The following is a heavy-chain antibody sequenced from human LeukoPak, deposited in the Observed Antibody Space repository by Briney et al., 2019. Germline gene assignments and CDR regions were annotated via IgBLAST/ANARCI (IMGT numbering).Heavy chain of an antibody. Sequence: SVKVSCKASGGTFSSYAISWVRQAPGQGLEWMGGIIPIFGTANYAQKFQGRVTITTDESTSTAYMELSSLRSEDTAVYYCARGIAARPMTIDYWGQGTLVTVSS. V-gene: IGHV1-69*05. CDR2: IIPIFGTA. D-gene: IGHD6-6*01. J-gene: IGHJ4*02. CDR3: ARGIAARPMTIDY. CDR1: GGTFSSYA.